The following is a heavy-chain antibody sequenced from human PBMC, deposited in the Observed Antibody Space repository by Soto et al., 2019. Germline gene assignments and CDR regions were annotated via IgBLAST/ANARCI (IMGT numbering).Heavy chain of an antibody. V-gene: IGHV4-30-4*01. CDR2: IYYSGST. Sequence: SETLSLTCTVSGGSISSGDYYWSWIRQPPGKGLEWIGYIYYSGSTYYNPSLKSRATISVDTSKNQFSLKLSSVTAADTAVYYCARERESRFGDGAFDIWGQGTMVTVSS. CDR1: GGSISSGDYY. CDR3: ARERESRFGDGAFDI. J-gene: IGHJ3*02. D-gene: IGHD3-10*01.